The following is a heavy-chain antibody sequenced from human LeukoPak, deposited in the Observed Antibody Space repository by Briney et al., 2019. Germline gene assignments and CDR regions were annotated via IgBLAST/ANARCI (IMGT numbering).Heavy chain of an antibody. J-gene: IGHJ4*02. V-gene: IGHV4-39*01. CDR1: GGSISSSSYY. D-gene: IGHD3-16*01. CDR2: IYYSGST. CDR3: ARAWGPNDYFDY. Sequence: SETLSLTCTVSGGSISSSSYYWGWIRQPPGKGLEWIATIYYSGSTYYNPSLESRVSISVDTSKNQFSLKLSSVTAADTAVYYCARAWGPNDYFDYWGQGTLVTVSS.